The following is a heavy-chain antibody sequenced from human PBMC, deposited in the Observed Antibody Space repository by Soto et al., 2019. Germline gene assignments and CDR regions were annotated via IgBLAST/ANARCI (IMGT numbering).Heavy chain of an antibody. CDR3: AKDGFSGSGYYYYYMDV. Sequence: GGSLRLSCAASGFTFDDYAMHWVWQAPGKGLEWVSGISWNSVSIGYADSVKGRFTISRDNAKNSLYLQMNSLRAEDTALYYCAKDGFSGSGYYYYYMDVWGKGTTVTVSS. D-gene: IGHD5-12*01. V-gene: IGHV3-9*01. CDR2: ISWNSVSI. CDR1: GFTFDDYA. J-gene: IGHJ6*03.